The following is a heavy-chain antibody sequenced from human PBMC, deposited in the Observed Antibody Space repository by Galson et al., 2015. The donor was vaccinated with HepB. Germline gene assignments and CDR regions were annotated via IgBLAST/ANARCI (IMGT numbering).Heavy chain of an antibody. CDR1: GFTFSDYY. J-gene: IGHJ4*02. V-gene: IGHV3-11*01. CDR2: MSSSGNTV. Sequence: SLRLSCAASGFTFSDYYMSWIRQAPGKGLEWVSYMSSSGNTVYYADSVKGRFTISRDNGKNSLYLQMNSLRAEDTAVYYCARRRDFLDYWGQGTLVTVSS. CDR3: ARRRDFLDY.